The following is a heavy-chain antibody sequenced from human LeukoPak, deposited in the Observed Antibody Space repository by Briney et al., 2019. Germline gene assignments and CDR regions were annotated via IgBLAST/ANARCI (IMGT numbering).Heavy chain of an antibody. J-gene: IGHJ5*02. Sequence: SETLSLTCTVSGGSISSGDYYWSWIRQPPGKGLEWIGYTHYSGSTNYNPSLKSRVTISLDTSKNQFSLKLSSVTAADTAVYYCARAGSLLGLGHWGQGTLVTVSS. D-gene: IGHD6-25*01. V-gene: IGHV4-61*08. CDR1: GGSISSGDYY. CDR3: ARAGSLLGLGH. CDR2: THYSGST.